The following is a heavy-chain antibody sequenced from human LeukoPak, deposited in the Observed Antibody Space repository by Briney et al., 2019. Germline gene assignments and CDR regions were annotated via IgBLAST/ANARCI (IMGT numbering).Heavy chain of an antibody. CDR1: GGSISSYY. Sequence: SETLSLTCTVSGGSISSYYWSWIRQPPGKGLEWIGYIDYSGYTNYNPSLKSRVTISVDTSKNQFSLKLTSVTAADTAVYYCASCWGMDSSGYYPYYYYYYMDVWGKGTTVTVSS. CDR3: ASCWGMDSSGYYPYYYYYYMDV. D-gene: IGHD3-22*01. J-gene: IGHJ6*03. V-gene: IGHV4-59*13. CDR2: IDYSGYT.